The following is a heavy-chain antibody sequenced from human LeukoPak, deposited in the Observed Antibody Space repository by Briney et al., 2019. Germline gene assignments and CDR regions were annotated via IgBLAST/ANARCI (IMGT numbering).Heavy chain of an antibody. J-gene: IGHJ5*02. CDR2: INHSGST. CDR1: GGSFSGYY. D-gene: IGHD3-10*01. Sequence: PSETLSLTCAVYGGSFSGYYWSWIRQPPGKGLEWIGEINHSGSTNYNPSLKSRVTISVDTSKNQFSLKLSSVTAADTAVYYYARVLWFGEIFRARINWFDPWGQGTLVTVSS. CDR3: ARVLWFGEIFRARINWFDP. V-gene: IGHV4-34*01.